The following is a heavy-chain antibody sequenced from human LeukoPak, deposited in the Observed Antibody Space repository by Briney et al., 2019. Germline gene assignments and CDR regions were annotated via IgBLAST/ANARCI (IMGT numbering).Heavy chain of an antibody. J-gene: IGHJ6*02. CDR3: ARLSRTTGLMYYYYYGMDV. V-gene: IGHV1-8*01. Sequence: ASVKVSCKASGYTFTSYDINWVRQATGQGLEWMGWMNPNSGNTGYAQKFQGRVTMTRNTSISTAYMELSSLRSEDTAVYYCARLSRTTGLMYYYYYGMDVWGQGTTVTVSS. D-gene: IGHD1-1*01. CDR2: MNPNSGNT. CDR1: GYTFTSYD.